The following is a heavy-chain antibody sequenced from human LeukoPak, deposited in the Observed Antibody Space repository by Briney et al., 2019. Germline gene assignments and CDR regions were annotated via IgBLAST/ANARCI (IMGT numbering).Heavy chain of an antibody. CDR3: AREPEHKPDYFEY. J-gene: IGHJ4*02. Sequence: GGSLRLSCAASGFIFSSYAMHWVRQAPGKGPEWVANMKEDGSQETYVDSVKGRFTISRDNAKNSLYLQINSLRAEDTAVYYCAREPEHKPDYFEYWGQGTPVTVSS. CDR2: MKEDGSQE. D-gene: IGHD1/OR15-1a*01. V-gene: IGHV3-7*01. CDR1: GFIFSSYA.